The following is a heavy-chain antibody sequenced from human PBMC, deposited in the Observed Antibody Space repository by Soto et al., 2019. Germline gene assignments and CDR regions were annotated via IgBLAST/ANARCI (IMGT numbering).Heavy chain of an antibody. Sequence: LSLTCTVSGGSISSGDYYWSRIRQPPGKGLEWIGYIYYSGSTYYNPSLKSRVTISVDTSKNQFSLKLSSVTAADTAVYYCARGPYGDYVRYNWFDPWGQGTLVTVSS. D-gene: IGHD4-17*01. J-gene: IGHJ5*02. CDR1: GGSISSGDYY. V-gene: IGHV4-30-4*01. CDR3: ARGPYGDYVRYNWFDP. CDR2: IYYSGST.